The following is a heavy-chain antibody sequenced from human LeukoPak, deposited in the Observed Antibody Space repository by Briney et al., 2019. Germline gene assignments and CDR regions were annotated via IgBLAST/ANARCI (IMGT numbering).Heavy chain of an antibody. Sequence: GGSLRLSCAASGFTFNNYAMHWVRQAPGKGLEWLTLISYGGENKYYADSVKGRFTISRDNSKNTLYPQMNSLRAEDTAVYYCAKAPYYDSSGYHITLFDYWGQGTLVTVSS. D-gene: IGHD3-22*01. J-gene: IGHJ4*02. CDR2: ISYGGENK. V-gene: IGHV3-30*04. CDR1: GFTFNNYA. CDR3: AKAPYYDSSGYHITLFDY.